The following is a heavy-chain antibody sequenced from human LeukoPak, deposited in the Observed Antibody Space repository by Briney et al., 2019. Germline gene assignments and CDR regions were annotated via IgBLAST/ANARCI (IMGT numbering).Heavy chain of an antibody. CDR3: ATFSYSSYHYFDY. V-gene: IGHV3-48*01. CDR1: GFTFSSYS. D-gene: IGHD6-6*01. CDR2: ISSSSSSTI. J-gene: IGHJ4*02. Sequence: GGSLRLSCAASGFTFSSYSMNWVRQAPGKGLEWVSYISSSSSSTIYYADSVKGRFTISRDNSKNTLYLQMNSLRAEDTAVYYCATFSYSSYHYFDYWGQGTLVTVSS.